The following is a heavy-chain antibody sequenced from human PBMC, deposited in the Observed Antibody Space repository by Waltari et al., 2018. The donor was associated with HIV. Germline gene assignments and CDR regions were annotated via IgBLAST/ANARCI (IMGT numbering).Heavy chain of an antibody. CDR3: ARHALRVGAAYWNFDL. CDR1: GGSVRSRSYS. CDR2: IYYTGRA. J-gene: IGHJ2*01. Sequence: QLQLQESGPGLVKPSETRSLTCTVFGGSVRSRSYSWGWIRQPPGKGLEWIGRIYYTGRAYYNPSLKSRVTISVDTSKNQFSLKVTSVTAADTAVYYCARHALRVGAAYWNFDLWGRGTLVTVSS. V-gene: IGHV4-39*01. D-gene: IGHD1-26*01.